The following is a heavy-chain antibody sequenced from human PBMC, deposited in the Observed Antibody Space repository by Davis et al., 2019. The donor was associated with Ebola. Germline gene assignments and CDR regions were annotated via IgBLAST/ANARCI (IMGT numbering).Heavy chain of an antibody. CDR1: GFTFSSYS. J-gene: IGHJ5*02. CDR2: ISSSSSTI. CDR3: AREVRGGFDP. D-gene: IGHD3-10*01. Sequence: GESLKISCAVSGFTFSSYSMNWVRQAPGKGLEWVSYISSSSSTIYYADSVKGRFTISRDNSKNTLYLQMNSLRAEDTAVYYCAREVRGGFDPWGQGTLVTVSS. V-gene: IGHV3-48*01.